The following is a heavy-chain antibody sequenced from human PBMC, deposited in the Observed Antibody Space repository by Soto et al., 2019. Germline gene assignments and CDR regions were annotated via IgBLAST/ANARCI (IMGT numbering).Heavy chain of an antibody. CDR3: ARSPGSVGYYYYYGMDV. D-gene: IGHD6-25*01. J-gene: IGHJ6*01. V-gene: IGHV4-61*01. Sequence: QVQLQESGPGLVKPSETLSLTCTVSGGSVSSGSYYWSWIRQPPGKGLEWIGYIYYSGSTNYNPSLKSRVTISVDTSKNQFSLKLSSVTAADTAVYYCARSPGSVGYYYYYGMDVW. CDR2: IYYSGST. CDR1: GGSVSSGSYY.